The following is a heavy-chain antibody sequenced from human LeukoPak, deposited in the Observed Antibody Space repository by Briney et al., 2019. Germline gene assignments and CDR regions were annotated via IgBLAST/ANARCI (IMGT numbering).Heavy chain of an antibody. CDR2: INPNTGGS. D-gene: IGHD4-17*01. CDR3: ARLSTVNSRDWSDP. CDR1: GYTFTDFY. V-gene: IGHV1-2*02. Sequence: ASVKVSCKASGYTFTDFYIHWVRQAPGQGLEWVGWINPNTGGSNYEQKFQGRIILTRDTSISTAYMELSRLRFDDTALYYCARLSTVNSRDWSDPWSQGTLVTVSS. J-gene: IGHJ5*02.